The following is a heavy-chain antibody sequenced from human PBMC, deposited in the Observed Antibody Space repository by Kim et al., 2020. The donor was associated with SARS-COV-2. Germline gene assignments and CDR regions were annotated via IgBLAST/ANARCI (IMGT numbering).Heavy chain of an antibody. CDR2: INTNTGNP. Sequence: ASVKVSCKASGYTFTSYAMNWVRQAPGQGLEWMGWINTNTGNPTYAQGFTGRFVFSLDTSVSTAYLQISSLKAEDTAVYYCARGYTGYSYGLSGWFDPWGQGTLVTVSS. CDR3: ARGYTGYSYGLSGWFDP. D-gene: IGHD5-18*01. J-gene: IGHJ5*02. CDR1: GYTFTSYA. V-gene: IGHV7-4-1*02.